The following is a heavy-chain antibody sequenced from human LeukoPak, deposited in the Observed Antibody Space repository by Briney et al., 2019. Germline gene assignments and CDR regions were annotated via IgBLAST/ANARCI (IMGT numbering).Heavy chain of an antibody. CDR1: GFTVSSNY. CDR3: ARDLDRGYYSLDY. Sequence: PGGSLRLSCAASGFTVSSNYMSWVRQAPGKGLEWVSVIYSGGSTYYADSVKGRFTISRDNSKNTLYLQMNSLRAEDTAVYYCARDLDRGYYSLDYWGQGTLVTVSS. V-gene: IGHV3-66*01. J-gene: IGHJ4*02. CDR2: IYSGGST. D-gene: IGHD3-22*01.